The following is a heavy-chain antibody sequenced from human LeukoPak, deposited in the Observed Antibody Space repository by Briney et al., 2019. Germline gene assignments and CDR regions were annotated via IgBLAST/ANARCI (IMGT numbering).Heavy chain of an antibody. CDR1: GYTFTSYD. Sequence: ASVKVSCKASGYTFTSYDINWVRQATGQRLEWMGWMNPNSGNTGYAQKFQGRVTMTRNTSISTAYMELSSLRSEDTAVYYCARGSSSSSWYSPNYYYYYMDVWGKGTTVTVSS. CDR2: MNPNSGNT. CDR3: ARGSSSSSWYSPNYYYYYMDV. J-gene: IGHJ6*03. D-gene: IGHD6-13*01. V-gene: IGHV1-8*01.